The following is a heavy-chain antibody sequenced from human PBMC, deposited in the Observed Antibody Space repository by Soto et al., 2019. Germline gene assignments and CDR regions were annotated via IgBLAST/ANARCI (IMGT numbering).Heavy chain of an antibody. CDR1: GFTFSNAW. D-gene: IGHD3-16*02. Sequence: EVQLVESGGGLVKPGGSLRLSCAASGFTFSNAWMSWVRQAPGKGLEWVGRIKSTTDGGTTDYAAPVKGRFTISRDDSKNTLYLQMNSLKTEDTAVYYCTTDPFYDYIWGSYRFDYWGQGTLVTVSS. V-gene: IGHV3-15*01. CDR2: IKSTTDGGTT. J-gene: IGHJ4*02. CDR3: TTDPFYDYIWGSYRFDY.